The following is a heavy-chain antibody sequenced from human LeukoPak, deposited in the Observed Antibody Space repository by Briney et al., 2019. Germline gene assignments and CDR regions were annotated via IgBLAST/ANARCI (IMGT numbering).Heavy chain of an antibody. V-gene: IGHV3-23*01. CDR3: ANLYAVKYCSSTSCPQENY. J-gene: IGHJ4*02. Sequence: TGGSLRLSCAASGFTFSSYAMSWVRQAPGKGLEWVSAISGSGGNTYYADSVKGRFTISRDNSKNTLYLQMNSLRAEDTAVYYCANLYAVKYCSSTSCPQENYWGQGTLVTVSS. CDR1: GFTFSSYA. CDR2: ISGSGGNT. D-gene: IGHD2-2*01.